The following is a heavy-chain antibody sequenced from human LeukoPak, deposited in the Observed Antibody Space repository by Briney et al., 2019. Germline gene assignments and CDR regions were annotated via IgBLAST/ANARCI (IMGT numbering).Heavy chain of an antibody. V-gene: IGHV5-51*01. D-gene: IGHD3-9*01. J-gene: IGHJ3*02. Sequence: PGESLKISCKGSGYSFTSYWIGWVRQMPGKGLEWMGIIYPGDSDTRYSPSFQGQVTISADNSISTAYLQWSSLKASDTAMYYCARRGQYYDILTGYTDAFDIWGQGTMVTVSS. CDR2: IYPGDSDT. CDR1: GYSFTSYW. CDR3: ARRGQYYDILTGYTDAFDI.